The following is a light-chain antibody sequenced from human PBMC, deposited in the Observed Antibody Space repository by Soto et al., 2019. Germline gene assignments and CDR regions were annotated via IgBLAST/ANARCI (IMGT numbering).Light chain of an antibody. Sequence: DIQMTQSPSSLSASVGDRVTITCRTSQSISTYLNWYQQKPGKAPKLLISAASTLRSGVPSRFSGSGSGTDSTLTISSLQPEDFATYYCQQSYSAPHTFGQGTKVDIK. V-gene: IGKV1-39*01. CDR3: QQSYSAPHT. CDR1: QSISTY. CDR2: AAS. J-gene: IGKJ2*01.